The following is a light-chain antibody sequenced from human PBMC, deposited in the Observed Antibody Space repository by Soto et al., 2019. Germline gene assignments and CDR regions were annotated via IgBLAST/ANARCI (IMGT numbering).Light chain of an antibody. J-gene: IGLJ1*01. CDR2: TAG. V-gene: IGLV1-44*01. CDR1: SSNIGSNT. CDR3: SAWDNSLNGYV. Sequence: QAVVTQPLSASASPGQRVTISCSGGSSNIGSNTVAWYQHLPGTAPPRLIFTAGQRPSGVPGRFSGSKSGTSASLAISELQSEDAGDYYCSAWDNSLNGYVFGPGTKVTVL.